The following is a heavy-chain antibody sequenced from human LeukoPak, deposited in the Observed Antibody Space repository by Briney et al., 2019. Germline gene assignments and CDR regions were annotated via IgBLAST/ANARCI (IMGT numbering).Heavy chain of an antibody. CDR1: GGTFSSYA. D-gene: IGHD6-13*01. CDR2: IIPIFGTA. V-gene: IGHV1-69*06. Sequence: ASVKVSCKASGGTFSSYAISWVRQAPGQGLEWMGGIIPIFGTANYAQKFQGRVTITADKSTSTAYMELSSLRSEDTAVYYCAGAYSSSWYRRNWFDPWGQGTLVTVSS. J-gene: IGHJ5*02. CDR3: AGAYSSSWYRRNWFDP.